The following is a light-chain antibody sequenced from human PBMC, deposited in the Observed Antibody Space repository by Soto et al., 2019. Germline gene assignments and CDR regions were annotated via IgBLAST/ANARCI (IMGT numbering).Light chain of an antibody. Sequence: QSVLTQPPSVSAAPGQKVTISCSGSSSNIGNNYVSWYQQLPGTAPKLLIYDNNKRPSGIPDRFSGSKSGTSATLGITGLQTGDEADYYCGTWDSSIDVVFGGGTKLTVL. V-gene: IGLV1-51*01. J-gene: IGLJ2*01. CDR3: GTWDSSIDVV. CDR2: DNN. CDR1: SSNIGNNY.